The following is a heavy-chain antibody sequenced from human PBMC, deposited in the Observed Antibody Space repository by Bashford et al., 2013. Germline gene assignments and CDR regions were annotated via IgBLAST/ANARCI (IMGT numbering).Heavy chain of an antibody. CDR2: ISYDGSNK. V-gene: IGHV3-30-3*01. J-gene: IGHJ3*02. Sequence: GGPLRLSCAASGFTFSSYAMHWVRQAPGKGLEWVAVISYDGSNKYYADSVKGRFTISRDNSKNTLYLQMNSLRAEDTAVYYCARGEGPEACGGDCYDAFDIWGQGTMVTVSS. CDR3: ARGEGPEACGGDCYDAFDI. CDR1: GFTFSSYA. D-gene: IGHD2-21*01.